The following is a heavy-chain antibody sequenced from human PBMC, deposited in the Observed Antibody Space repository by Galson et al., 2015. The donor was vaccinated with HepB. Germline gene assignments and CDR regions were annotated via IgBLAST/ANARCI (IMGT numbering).Heavy chain of an antibody. Sequence: SLRLSCAASGFTFSSYDTIWVRQAPGKGLEWVAAFRGSTGGTTYTDSEKDRLTTSRDSSKNTLYLQMTSLRAEDTAVDYCARVRGIWYFDFWGRGTLVTVSS. J-gene: IGHJ2*01. D-gene: IGHD6-13*01. CDR1: GFTFSSYD. CDR2: FRGSTGGT. V-gene: IGHV3-23*01. CDR3: ARVRGIWYFDF.